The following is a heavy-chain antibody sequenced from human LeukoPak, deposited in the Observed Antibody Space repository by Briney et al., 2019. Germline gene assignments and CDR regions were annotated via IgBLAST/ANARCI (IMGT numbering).Heavy chain of an antibody. CDR2: IYYSGST. D-gene: IGHD6-19*01. CDR3: ARHRGAVKQWLVRSFDY. V-gene: IGHV4-39*01. J-gene: IGHJ4*02. Sequence: SETLSLTCAVYGGSFSSYYWGWIRQPPGKGLEWIGSIYYSGSTYYNPSLKSRVTISVDTSKNQFSLKLSSVTAADTAVYYCARHRGAVKQWLVRSFDYWGQGTLVTVSS. CDR1: GGSFSSYY.